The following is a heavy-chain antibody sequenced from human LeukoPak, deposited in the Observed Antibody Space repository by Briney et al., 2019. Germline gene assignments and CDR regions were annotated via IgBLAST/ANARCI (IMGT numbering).Heavy chain of an antibody. CDR1: GYTFTSYD. CDR2: MNPNSGNT. D-gene: IGHD4-17*01. V-gene: IGHV1-8*01. CDR3: ARGDYIMYGDYPTDY. Sequence: ASVKVSCKASGYTFTSYDINWVRQATGQGLEWMGWMNPNSGNTGYAQKFQGRVTMTRNTSISTAYMELSSLGSEDTAVYYCARGDYIMYGDYPTDYWGQGTLVTVSS. J-gene: IGHJ4*02.